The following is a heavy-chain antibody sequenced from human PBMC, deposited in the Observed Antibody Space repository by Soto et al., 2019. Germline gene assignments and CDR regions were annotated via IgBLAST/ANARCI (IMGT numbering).Heavy chain of an antibody. CDR3: GRLTAAVLSSDP. V-gene: IGHV4-4*02. CDR2: IYHSGST. J-gene: IGHJ5*02. Sequence: SETLSLTCAVSGGSLSSSNWWSWVRPPPGKGLEWIGEIYHSGSTNYNPSLKSRVTISVDKSKNQFSLKLSSVTAADTAVYYCGRLTAAVLSSDPWGQGTWVTVSS. CDR1: GGSLSSSNW. D-gene: IGHD6-13*01.